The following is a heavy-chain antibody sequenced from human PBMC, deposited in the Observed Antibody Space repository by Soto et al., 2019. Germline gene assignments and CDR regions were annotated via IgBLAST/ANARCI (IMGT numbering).Heavy chain of an antibody. Sequence: PGGSLRLSCAASGFTFSSYAMSWVRQAPGKGLEWVSAISGSGGSTYYADSMKGRFTISRDNSKNTLYLQMNSLRAEDTAVYYCAKDPGDYGDFEHFDYWGQGTLVTVSS. D-gene: IGHD4-17*01. CDR1: GFTFSSYA. CDR3: AKDPGDYGDFEHFDY. J-gene: IGHJ4*02. V-gene: IGHV3-23*01. CDR2: ISGSGGST.